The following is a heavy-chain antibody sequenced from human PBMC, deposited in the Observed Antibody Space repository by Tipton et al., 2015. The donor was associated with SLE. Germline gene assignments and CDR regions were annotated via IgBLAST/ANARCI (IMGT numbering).Heavy chain of an antibody. D-gene: IGHD2-21*02. J-gene: IGHJ2*01. Sequence: LRLSCVVSGGSINTYFWSWIRQPPGKGLEWIGYIYHSGTTNYNPSLKSRITISVDTSKNQFSLDLSSVTAADTAVYYCARLTVTPHSYFDLWGRGTPVTVSS. CDR2: IYHSGTT. CDR1: GGSINTYF. CDR3: ARLTVTPHSYFDL. V-gene: IGHV4-59*08.